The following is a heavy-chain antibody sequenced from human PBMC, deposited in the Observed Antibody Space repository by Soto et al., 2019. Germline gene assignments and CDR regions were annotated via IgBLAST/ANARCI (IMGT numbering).Heavy chain of an antibody. J-gene: IGHJ4*02. CDR2: IYHGGRT. CDR1: GGSISTSNW. CDR3: ARGTGGYYYDY. Sequence: NPSETLSLTCAASGGSISTSNWWSSVRQSPGKGLEWIGEIYHGGRTNYNPSLKSRVTVSIDTSKNQFSLKLTSVTAADTAVYYCARGTGGYYYDYWGQGALVTVSS. D-gene: IGHD3-22*01. V-gene: IGHV4-4*02.